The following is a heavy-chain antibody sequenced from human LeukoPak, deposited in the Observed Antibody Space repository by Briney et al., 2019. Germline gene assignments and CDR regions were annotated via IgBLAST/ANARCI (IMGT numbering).Heavy chain of an antibody. J-gene: IGHJ4*02. CDR3: ARLPESTPFMITFGGADDY. D-gene: IGHD3-16*01. CDR1: GFTFSDYY. V-gene: IGHV3-11*01. Sequence: PGGSLRLSCAASGFTFSDYYMSWIRQAPGKGLEWVSYISSSGSTIYYADSVKGRFTVSRDNAKNSLFLQMNSLRAEDTAVYYCARLPESTPFMITFGGADDYWGQGTLVTVSS. CDR2: ISSSGSTI.